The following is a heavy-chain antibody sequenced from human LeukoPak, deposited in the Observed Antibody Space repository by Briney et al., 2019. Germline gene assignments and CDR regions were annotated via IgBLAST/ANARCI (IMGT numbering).Heavy chain of an antibody. Sequence: SETLSLTCTVFGYSISSGYYWGWIRQPAGKGLEWIGRIYSNGSTNYNPSLKSRVTISVDTSKKQFSLKLSSVTAADTAVYYCASPATKARVVLRDFDVWYFDYWGQGTLVTVSS. J-gene: IGHJ4*02. V-gene: IGHV4-38-2*02. CDR3: ASPATKARVVLRDFDVWYFDY. CDR2: IYSNGST. CDR1: GYSISSGYY. D-gene: IGHD3-9*01.